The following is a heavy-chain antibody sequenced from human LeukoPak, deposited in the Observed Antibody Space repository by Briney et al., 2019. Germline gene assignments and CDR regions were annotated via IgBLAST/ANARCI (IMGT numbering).Heavy chain of an antibody. CDR3: AGGKVLIDY. V-gene: IGHV3-48*02. CDR1: GFTFSSYS. D-gene: IGHD2-8*01. CDR2: MSSSSSII. J-gene: IGHJ4*02. Sequence: GGSLRLSCAVSGFTFSSYSMNWVRQAPGKGLEWVSYMSSSSSIIYYADSVRGRFTISRDNVKNSLYLQMNSLRDEDTAVYYCAGGKVLIDYWGQGTLVTVSS.